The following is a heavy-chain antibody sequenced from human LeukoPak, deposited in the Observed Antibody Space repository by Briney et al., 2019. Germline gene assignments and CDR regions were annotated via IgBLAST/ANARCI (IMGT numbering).Heavy chain of an antibody. CDR1: GFTFSDYY. CDR2: ISFSGSPT. V-gene: IGHV3-11*04. CDR3: ARVPYYDILTGYSDY. D-gene: IGHD3-9*01. J-gene: IGHJ4*02. Sequence: GGSLRLSCAASGFTFSDYYMSWTRQAPGKGLEWVSYISFSGSPTQYADSVKGRFTISRDNAKNSLYLQMNSLRAEDTAVYYCARVPYYDILTGYSDYWGQGTLVTVSS.